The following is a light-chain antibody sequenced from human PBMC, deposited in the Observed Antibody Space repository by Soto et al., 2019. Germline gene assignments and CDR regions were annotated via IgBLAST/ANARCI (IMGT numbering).Light chain of an antibody. CDR3: QQYGGSPWT. J-gene: IGKJ1*01. CDR1: QSLSPTY. CDR2: GAS. Sequence: EIVLTQSPGTLSLSPGESVILSCRASQSLSPTYLAWYQQKPGQAPRLLVYGASTSATGIPGRFSGSGSGTDFTLTISRLEPEDCAVYYCQQYGGSPWTFGQGTKVEIK. V-gene: IGKV3-20*01.